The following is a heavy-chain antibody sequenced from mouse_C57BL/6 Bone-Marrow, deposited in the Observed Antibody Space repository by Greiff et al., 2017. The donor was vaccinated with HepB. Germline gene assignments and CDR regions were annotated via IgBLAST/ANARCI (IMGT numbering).Heavy chain of an antibody. J-gene: IGHJ4*01. Sequence: EVQRVESGPGLVKPSQSLSLTCSVTGYSITSGYYWNWIRQFPGNKLEWMGYISYDGSNNYNPSLKNRISITRDTSKNQFFLKLNSVTTEDTATYYCARRTTVVALEDYAMDYWGQGTSVTVSS. CDR1: GYSITSGYY. CDR2: ISYDGSN. CDR3: ARRTTVVALEDYAMDY. V-gene: IGHV3-6*01. D-gene: IGHD1-1*01.